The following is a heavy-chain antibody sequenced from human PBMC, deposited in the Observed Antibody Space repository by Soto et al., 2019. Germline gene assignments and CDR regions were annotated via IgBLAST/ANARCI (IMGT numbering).Heavy chain of an antibody. Sequence: QVQLVESGGGVVQPGRSLRLSCAASEFTFRNYGMHWVRQAPGKGLEWVAVILNDGSNRYHADSVKDRFTISRDNSKNTLHLQMNSLRAEDTAVYYCARDDEYSGNGMDVWGQGTTVTVS. D-gene: IGHD3-10*01. V-gene: IGHV3-33*01. CDR3: ARDDEYSGNGMDV. CDR1: EFTFRNYG. J-gene: IGHJ6*02. CDR2: ILNDGSNR.